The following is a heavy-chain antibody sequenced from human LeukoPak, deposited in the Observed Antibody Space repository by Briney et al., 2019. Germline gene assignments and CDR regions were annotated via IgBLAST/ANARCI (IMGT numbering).Heavy chain of an antibody. CDR2: ISSSGRT. Sequence: SETLSLTCTVSGGSISSYLWSWIRQSPGKGPEWIGYISSSGRTNYNPSLTSRVTISVDTPKNQFSLKLSSVTAADTAVYYCARHNSGWYGSVDYWGQGTLVTVSS. V-gene: IGHV4-59*08. J-gene: IGHJ4*02. CDR1: GGSISSYL. D-gene: IGHD6-19*01. CDR3: ARHNSGWYGSVDY.